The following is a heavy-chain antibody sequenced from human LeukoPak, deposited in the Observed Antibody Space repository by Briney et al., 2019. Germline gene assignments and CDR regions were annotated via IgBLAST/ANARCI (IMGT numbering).Heavy chain of an antibody. J-gene: IGHJ4*02. D-gene: IGHD3-3*01. CDR2: IYYSGST. CDR1: GDSISTYY. CDR3: ASQRITIFGVVKYYFDY. V-gene: IGHV4-59*12. Sequence: PSETLSLTCTVSGDSISTYYWSWIRQPPGKGLEWIGYIYYSGSTNYNPSLKSRVTISVDTSKNQFSLKLSSVTAADTAVYYCASQRITIFGVVKYYFDYWGQGTLVTVSS.